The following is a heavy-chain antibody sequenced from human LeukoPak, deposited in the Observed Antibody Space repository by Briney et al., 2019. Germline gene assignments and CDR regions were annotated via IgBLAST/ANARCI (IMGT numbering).Heavy chain of an antibody. CDR1: GFTFTSYS. V-gene: IGHV3-23*01. J-gene: IGHJ4*02. D-gene: IGHD1-20*01. Sequence: GGSLRLSCAASGFTFTSYSMSWVRQAPGKGLEWVSGTSDRGDYTYYADSVKGRFTISRDSSKSTLYLQMNSLRAEDTAVYYCAKKMSITAASQVDYWGQGTLVTVSS. CDR3: AKKMSITAASQVDY. CDR2: TSDRGDYT.